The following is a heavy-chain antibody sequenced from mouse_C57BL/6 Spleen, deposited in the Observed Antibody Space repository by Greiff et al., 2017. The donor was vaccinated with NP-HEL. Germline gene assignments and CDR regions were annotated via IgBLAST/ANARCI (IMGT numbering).Heavy chain of an antibody. CDR3: ALYYGSSRGYVDV. J-gene: IGHJ1*03. CDR2: ISSGSSTI. Sequence: EVKLVESGGGLVKPGGSLKLSCAASGFTFSDYGMHWVRQAPEKGLEWVAYISSGSSTIYYADTVKGRFTISRDNAKNTLFLQMTSLRSEDTAMYYCALYYGSSRGYVDVWGTGTTVTVSS. CDR1: GFTFSDYG. V-gene: IGHV5-17*01. D-gene: IGHD1-1*01.